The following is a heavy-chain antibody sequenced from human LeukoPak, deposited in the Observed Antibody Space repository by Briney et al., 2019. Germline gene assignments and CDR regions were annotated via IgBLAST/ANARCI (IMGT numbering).Heavy chain of an antibody. CDR1: GGSISSYY. Sequence: SETLSLTCTVSGGSISSYYWSWIRQPPGKGLEWIGYIYTSGSTNYNPSLKSRVTISVDKSKNQFSLKLSSVTAADTAVYYCARGGYYFDYWGQGTLVTVSS. CDR2: IYTSGST. V-gene: IGHV4-4*08. CDR3: ARGGYYFDY. J-gene: IGHJ4*02.